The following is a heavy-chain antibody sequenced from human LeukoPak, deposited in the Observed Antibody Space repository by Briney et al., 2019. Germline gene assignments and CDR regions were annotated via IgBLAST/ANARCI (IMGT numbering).Heavy chain of an antibody. D-gene: IGHD3-22*01. CDR3: AREDYYDSSGYYL. CDR2: ISSSGSTI. V-gene: IGHV3-11*01. CDR1: GFTFSDYY. J-gene: IGHJ4*02. Sequence: GSLRLSCAASGFTFSDYYMSWIRQAPGKGLEWVSYISSSGSTIYYADSVKGRFTISRDNAKNSLYLQMSSLRAEDTAVYYCAREDYYDSSGYYLWGQGTLVTVSS.